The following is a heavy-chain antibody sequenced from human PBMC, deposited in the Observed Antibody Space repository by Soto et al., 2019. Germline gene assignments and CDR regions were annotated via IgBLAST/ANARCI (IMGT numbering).Heavy chain of an antibody. CDR1: GFTFSNYK. J-gene: IGHJ4*02. Sequence: EVQLVESGGNLVQPGGSLRLSCAASGFTFSNYKMNWVRQAPGEGLEWISYISSNSDTTYYADSVKGRFTISRDNAKNSLYLQMNSLRAEDTAVYFCARDYDTSGYDKYFFDYWGQGTLVTVSS. D-gene: IGHD3-22*01. V-gene: IGHV3-48*01. CDR2: ISSNSDTT. CDR3: ARDYDTSGYDKYFFDY.